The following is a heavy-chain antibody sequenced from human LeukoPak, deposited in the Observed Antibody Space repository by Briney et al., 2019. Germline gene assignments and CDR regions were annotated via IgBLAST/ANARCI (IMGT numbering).Heavy chain of an antibody. V-gene: IGHV4-34*01. Sequence: PSETLSLTCAVYGGSFSGYYWSWIRQPPGKGLEWIGEINHSGSTNYNPSLKSRVTISVDTSKNQFSLKLSSVTAADTAVYYCARRRPGRLLFNYWGQGTLVTVSS. CDR3: ARRRPGRLLFNY. CDR1: GGSFSGYY. CDR2: INHSGST. J-gene: IGHJ4*02. D-gene: IGHD3-22*01.